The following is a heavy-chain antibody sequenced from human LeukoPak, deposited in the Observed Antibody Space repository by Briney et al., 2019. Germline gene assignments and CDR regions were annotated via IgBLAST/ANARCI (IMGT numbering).Heavy chain of an antibody. CDR3: ARDIPSGFYTPDY. Sequence: GGSLRLSCVASGFTFSDYWIIWFRQAPGMGLEWVANKETDGDEKNYVDSVKGRFTISRDNARNSLYLQMSSLRVEDTAVYYCARDIPSGFYTPDYWGRGTLVTVSS. D-gene: IGHD5-12*01. V-gene: IGHV3-7*01. J-gene: IGHJ4*02. CDR2: KETDGDEK. CDR1: GFTFSDYW.